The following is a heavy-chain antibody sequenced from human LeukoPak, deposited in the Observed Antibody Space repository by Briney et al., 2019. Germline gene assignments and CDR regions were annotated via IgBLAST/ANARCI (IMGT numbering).Heavy chain of an antibody. V-gene: IGHV1-2*02. CDR1: GYTFTGYY. CDR3: FLSRVGDYFDY. D-gene: IGHD4-23*01. J-gene: IGHJ4*02. CDR2: INPNSGGT. Sequence: ASVKVSCKASGYTFTGYYMHWVRQAPGQGLEWMGWINPNSGGTNYAQKFQGRVTTTRDTSISTAYMELSRLRSDDTAVYYCFLSRVGDYFDYWGQGTLVTVSS.